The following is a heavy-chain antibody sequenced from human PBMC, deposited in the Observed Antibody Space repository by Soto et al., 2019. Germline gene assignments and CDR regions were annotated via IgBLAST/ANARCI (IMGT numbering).Heavy chain of an antibody. CDR3: AKTRGIVVVRDAFDI. CDR2: ISGSGGST. Sequence: GGSLRLSCAASGFTFSSDSMNWVRQAPGKGLEWVSAISGSGGSTYYADSVKGRFTISRDNSKNTLYLQMNSLRAEDTAVYYCAKTRGIVVVRDAFDIWGQGTMVTVSS. J-gene: IGHJ3*02. V-gene: IGHV3-23*01. CDR1: GFTFSSDS. D-gene: IGHD3-22*01.